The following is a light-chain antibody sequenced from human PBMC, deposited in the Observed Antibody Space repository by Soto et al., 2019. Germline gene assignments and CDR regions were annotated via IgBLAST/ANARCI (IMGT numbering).Light chain of an antibody. J-gene: IGLJ1*01. CDR3: SSYTSSSTLYV. Sequence: GASSDVGSYNYVSWYQQHPGKAPKLMIYEVSNRPSGVSNRFSGSKSGNTASLTISGLQAEDEADYYCSSYTSSSTLYVFRTGTKVNGL. V-gene: IGLV2-14*01. CDR1: SSDVGSYNY. CDR2: EVS.